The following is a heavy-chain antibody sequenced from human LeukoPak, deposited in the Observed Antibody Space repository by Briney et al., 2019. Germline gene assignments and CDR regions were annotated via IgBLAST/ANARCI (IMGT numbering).Heavy chain of an antibody. Sequence: GGSLRLSCTASGFTFGDYAMSWFRQAPGKGLEWVGFIRSKAYGGTTEYAASVKGRFTISRDDSKSIAYLQMNSLKTEDTAVYYCTRDLWLDGSGYYYFDYWGQGTLVTVSS. J-gene: IGHJ4*02. D-gene: IGHD3-22*01. CDR2: IRSKAYGGTT. CDR3: TRDLWLDGSGYYYFDY. V-gene: IGHV3-49*03. CDR1: GFTFGDYA.